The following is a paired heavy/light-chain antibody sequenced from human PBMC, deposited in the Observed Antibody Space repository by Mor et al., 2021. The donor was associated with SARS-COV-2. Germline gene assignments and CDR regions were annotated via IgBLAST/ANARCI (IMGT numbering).Heavy chain of an antibody. CDR2: ISGSGYST. CDR3: AHLIAGRFDS. V-gene: IGHV3-23*01. D-gene: IGHD3-22*01. J-gene: IGHJ5*01. Sequence: EVQLLESGGGLVQPGGSLRLSCAASGFTFSTYGMSWVRQTPGKGLEWVSTISGSGYSTYYADSLKGRFTISRDNSKNTLYLQMNSLRAEDTAVYYCAHLIAGRFDSWGQGTLVTVSS. CDR1: GFTFSTYG.
Light chain of an antibody. Sequence: EIVLTQSPATLSVSPGERVTLSCRASQSFSSDLAWYQQKPGQAPRLLIHGASTRATGIPARFSGSGSGTDFTLTISSLQSEDFAVYYCQQYDSWPRTFGQGTKVEIK. CDR3: QQYDSWPRT. CDR2: GAS. J-gene: IGKJ1*01. V-gene: IGKV3-15*01. CDR1: QSFSSD.